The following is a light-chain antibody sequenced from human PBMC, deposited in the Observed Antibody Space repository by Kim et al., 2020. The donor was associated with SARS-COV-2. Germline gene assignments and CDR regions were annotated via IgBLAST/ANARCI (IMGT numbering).Light chain of an antibody. J-gene: IGKJ4*01. V-gene: IGKV1-9*01. Sequence: DIQLTQSPSFLSASDGNRVTITCRASQDISTYLAWYQQKPGKAPNLLICAASTLQSGVPSRFSGSGSGTEFTLTISSLQPEDFATYYCQHLSSPLTFGGGTKVDIK. CDR1: QDISTY. CDR2: AAS. CDR3: QHLSSPLT.